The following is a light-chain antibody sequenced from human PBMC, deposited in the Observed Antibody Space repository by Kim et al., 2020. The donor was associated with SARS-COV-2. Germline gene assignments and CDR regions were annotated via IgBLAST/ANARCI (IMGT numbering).Light chain of an antibody. Sequence: ASVGDRVTITGRASQSISSWLAWYQQKPGKAPKLLIYDASSLESGVPSRFSGSGSGTEFTLTISSLQPDDFATYYCQQYNSYSGTFGQGTKVEIK. CDR1: QSISSW. CDR2: DAS. V-gene: IGKV1-5*01. J-gene: IGKJ1*01. CDR3: QQYNSYSGT.